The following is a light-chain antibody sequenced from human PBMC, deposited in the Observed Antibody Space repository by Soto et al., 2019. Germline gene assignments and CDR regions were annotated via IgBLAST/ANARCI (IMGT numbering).Light chain of an antibody. CDR2: DAS. Sequence: DIQMTQSPPSLSASVGDGVTITCQTSHDINKYLNWYQQKPGKAPKLLMYDASNLETGVPSRFSGGGSGTYFTFTISSLQPEDSATYYCQQYDNFPWTFGQGTKVDIK. J-gene: IGKJ1*01. V-gene: IGKV1-33*01. CDR3: QQYDNFPWT. CDR1: HDINKY.